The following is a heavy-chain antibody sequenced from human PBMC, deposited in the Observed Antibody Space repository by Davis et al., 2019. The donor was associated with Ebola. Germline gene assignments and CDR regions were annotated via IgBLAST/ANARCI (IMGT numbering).Heavy chain of an antibody. Sequence: GECLKISCSAPGNTRRNDGKSGGRKAPGKGREWVSGVIGSGSDTYDADYVKGRITISRDNSKNTLYLQMNSLRVEETATYYCVKRTSGSSGWDYWGQGTLVTVSS. CDR1: GNTRRNDG. J-gene: IGHJ4*02. V-gene: IGHV3-23*01. D-gene: IGHD6-6*01. CDR2: VIGSGSDT. CDR3: VKRTSGSSGWDY.